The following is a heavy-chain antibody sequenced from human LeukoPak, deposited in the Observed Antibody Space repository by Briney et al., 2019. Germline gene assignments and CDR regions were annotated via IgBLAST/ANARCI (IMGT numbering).Heavy chain of an antibody. CDR2: MNPNSGNT. D-gene: IGHD3-10*01. CDR3: AIFFLRGIYYFDY. V-gene: IGHV1-8*01. CDR1: GYTFTSYD. Sequence: GASVKVSCKASGYTFTSYDINWVRQATGQGLEWMGWMNPNSGNTGYAQKFQGRVTMTRNTSISTAYMEPSSLRSEDTAVYYCAIFFLRGIYYFDYWGQGTLVTVSS. J-gene: IGHJ4*02.